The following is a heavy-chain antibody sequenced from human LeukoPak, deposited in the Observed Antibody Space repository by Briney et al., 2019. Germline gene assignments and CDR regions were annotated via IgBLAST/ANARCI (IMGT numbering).Heavy chain of an antibody. CDR3: ASSYGSGSYRLYYYYYYMDV. D-gene: IGHD3-10*01. CDR1: GGAISSYY. CDR2: IYNSGST. V-gene: IGHV4-4*09. Sequence: SETLFLTCTVSGGAISSYYWSWIREPPGKGLEGFWYIYNSGSTNYNPSLKSRVTISVDTSKNQFSLKLSSVTAADTAVYYCASSYGSGSYRLYYYYYYMDVWGKGTTVTVSS. J-gene: IGHJ6*03.